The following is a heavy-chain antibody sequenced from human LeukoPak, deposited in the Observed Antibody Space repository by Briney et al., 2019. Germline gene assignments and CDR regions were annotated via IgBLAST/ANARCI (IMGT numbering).Heavy chain of an antibody. Sequence: ASVKVSCKASGYTFTGYYMHWVRQAPGQGLEWMGWINPNSGGTNYAQKFQGRVTMTRDTSINTAYIELSRLRSDDTAVYYCARLCGAACYTPASDYWGQETLVTVSS. CDR2: INPNSGGT. V-gene: IGHV1-2*02. D-gene: IGHD2-21*02. CDR3: ARLCGAACYTPASDY. J-gene: IGHJ4*02. CDR1: GYTFTGYY.